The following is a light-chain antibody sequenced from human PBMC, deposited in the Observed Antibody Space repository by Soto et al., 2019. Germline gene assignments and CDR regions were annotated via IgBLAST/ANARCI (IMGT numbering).Light chain of an antibody. V-gene: IGKV3-20*01. CDR1: QSVSSSF. CDR3: QQYVTSPWA. Sequence: DIVLTQSPGPLSLSPGERATLSCTCSQSVSSSFLAWYQRKPGQAPRLIIYGASNRATGIPDRFSGSGSGTDCTLTISRLEPEDVAVYYCQQYVTSPWALGQGTKVDIK. J-gene: IGKJ1*01. CDR2: GAS.